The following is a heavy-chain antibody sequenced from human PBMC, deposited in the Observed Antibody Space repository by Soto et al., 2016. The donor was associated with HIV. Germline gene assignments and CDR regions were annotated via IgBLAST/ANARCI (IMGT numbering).Heavy chain of an antibody. CDR1: GGSFSGYY. D-gene: IGHD5-18*01. V-gene: IGHV4-34*01. J-gene: IGHJ6*02. Sequence: QVQLQQWGAGLLKPSETLSLTCAVYGGSFSGYYWSWIRQPQDKGLEWIGKITHSGSTNYNPSLKSRVTISIDTSKNQFSLKVTSLTAADMAVYYCARGEGVTLDVWGQGTPVTVSS. CDR2: ITHSGST. CDR3: ARGEGVTLDV.